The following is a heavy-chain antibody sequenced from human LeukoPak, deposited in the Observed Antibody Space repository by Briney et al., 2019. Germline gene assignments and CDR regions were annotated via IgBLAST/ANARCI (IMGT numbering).Heavy chain of an antibody. CDR1: GGSISSYY. CDR3: ARVAPTAYYYDRPWYFDL. J-gene: IGHJ2*01. D-gene: IGHD3-22*01. Sequence: SETLSLXCTVSGGSISSYYWSWIRQPPGKGLEWIGYIYYSGSTNYNPSLKSRVTISVDTSKNQFSLKLSSVTAADTAVYYCARVAPTAYYYDRPWYFDLWGRGTLVTVSS. V-gene: IGHV4-59*01. CDR2: IYYSGST.